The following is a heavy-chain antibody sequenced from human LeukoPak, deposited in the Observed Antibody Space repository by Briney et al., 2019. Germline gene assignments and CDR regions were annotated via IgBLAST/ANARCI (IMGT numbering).Heavy chain of an antibody. J-gene: IGHJ4*02. D-gene: IGHD3-22*01. Sequence: GGSLRLSCAASGFTFSSYGMHWVRQAPGKGLEWVAVISYDGSNKYYADSVKGRFTISRDSSKNTLYLQMNSLRAEDTAVYYCAKGDYYDSSGYYYWSRYFDYWGQGTLVTASS. CDR3: AKGDYYDSSGYYYWSRYFDY. V-gene: IGHV3-30*18. CDR1: GFTFSSYG. CDR2: ISYDGSNK.